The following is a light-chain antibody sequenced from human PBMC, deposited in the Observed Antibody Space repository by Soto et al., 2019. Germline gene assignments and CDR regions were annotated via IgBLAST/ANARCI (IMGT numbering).Light chain of an antibody. CDR3: QHRSNWPPGLT. J-gene: IGKJ4*01. CDR1: QSVGNY. CDR2: AAS. V-gene: IGKV3-11*01. Sequence: EIVLTQSPVTLSLSPGERVTLSCRASQSVGNYLTWYQQKPGQAPRLLIYAASNRATGIPARFSGSGSGTDFTLTISSLETEDFAVYYCQHRSNWPPGLTFGGGTKVDIK.